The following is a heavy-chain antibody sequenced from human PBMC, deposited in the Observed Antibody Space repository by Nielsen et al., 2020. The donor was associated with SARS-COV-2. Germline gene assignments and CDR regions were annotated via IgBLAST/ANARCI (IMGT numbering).Heavy chain of an antibody. D-gene: IGHD6-6*01. CDR1: GYTFTSYG. CDR2: INPSGGST. J-gene: IGHJ4*02. V-gene: IGHV1-46*01. CDR3: ARSEYSSSSPGY. Sequence: ASVKVSCKASGYTFTSYGISWVRQAPGQGLEWMGIINPSGGSTSYAQKFQGRVTMTRDTSTSTVYMELSSLRSEDTAVYYCARSEYSSSSPGYWGQGTLVTVSS.